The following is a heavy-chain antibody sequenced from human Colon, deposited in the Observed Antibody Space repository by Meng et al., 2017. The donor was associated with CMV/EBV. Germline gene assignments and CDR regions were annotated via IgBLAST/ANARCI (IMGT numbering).Heavy chain of an antibody. CDR3: ARGGRKSSGGDCYCLF. J-gene: IGHJ4*02. D-gene: IGHD2-21*01. CDR2: IVVGSGNT. CDR1: GFTFTSSA. Sequence: SVKVSCKASGFTFTSSAVQWVRQARGQRLEWIGWIVVGSGNTNYAQKFQGRVTMTRNTSISTAYMELSSLRSEDTAVYYCARGGRKSSGGDCYCLFWGQGTLVTVSS. V-gene: IGHV1-58*01.